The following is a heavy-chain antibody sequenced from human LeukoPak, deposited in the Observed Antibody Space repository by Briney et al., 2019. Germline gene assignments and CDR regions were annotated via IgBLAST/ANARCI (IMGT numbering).Heavy chain of an antibody. CDR3: ASLMATNNFDY. V-gene: IGHV1-69*04. D-gene: IGHD5-24*01. CDR2: IIPILGIA. J-gene: IGHJ4*02. Sequence: SVKVSCKASGGTFSSYATSWVRQAPGQGLELMGRIIPILGIATYAQKFQGRVTITADKSTSTAYMELSSLRSEDTAVYYCASLMATNNFDYWGQGTLVTVSS. CDR1: GGTFSSYA.